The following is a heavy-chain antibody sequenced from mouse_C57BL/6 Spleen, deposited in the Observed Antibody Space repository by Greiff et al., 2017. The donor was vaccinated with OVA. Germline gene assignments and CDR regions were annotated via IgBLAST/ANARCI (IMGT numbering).Heavy chain of an antibody. V-gene: IGHV1-85*01. Sequence: QVTLKESGPELVKPGASVKLSCKASGYTFTSYDINWVKQRPGQGLEWIGWIYPRDGSTKYNEKFKGKATLTVDTSSSTAYMELHSLTSEDSAVYFCARSDSSGYGGYFDYWGQGTTLTVSS. CDR2: IYPRDGST. D-gene: IGHD3-2*02. CDR3: ARSDSSGYGGYFDY. CDR1: GYTFTSYD. J-gene: IGHJ2*01.